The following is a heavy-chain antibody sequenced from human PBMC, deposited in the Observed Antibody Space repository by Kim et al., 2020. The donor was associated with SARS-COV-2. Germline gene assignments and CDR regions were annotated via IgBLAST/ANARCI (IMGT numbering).Heavy chain of an antibody. V-gene: IGHV1-69*06. Sequence: SVKVSCQASGGTFSNYAISWVRQAPGQGLEWMGGIVPVFGSPLYAPKFQGRVTINADTSTTTAYMELSSLRFEDTALYYCARGEPLRHFDLLRPSAMDVWGQGTTVTVSS. CDR2: IVPVFGSP. J-gene: IGHJ6*02. D-gene: IGHD3-9*01. CDR3: ARGEPLRHFDLLRPSAMDV. CDR1: GGTFSNYA.